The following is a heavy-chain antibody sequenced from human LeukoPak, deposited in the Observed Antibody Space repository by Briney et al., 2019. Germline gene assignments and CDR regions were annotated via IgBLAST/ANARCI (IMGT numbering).Heavy chain of an antibody. Sequence: GGSLRLSCAASGFTFSSYSMNWVRQAPGKGLEWVSAISGSGGSTYYADSVKGRFTISRDNSKNTLYLQMNSLRAEDTAVYYCASRHSSGWYYFDYWGQGTLVTVSS. V-gene: IGHV3-23*01. CDR1: GFTFSSYS. D-gene: IGHD6-19*01. CDR2: ISGSGGST. J-gene: IGHJ4*02. CDR3: ASRHSSGWYYFDY.